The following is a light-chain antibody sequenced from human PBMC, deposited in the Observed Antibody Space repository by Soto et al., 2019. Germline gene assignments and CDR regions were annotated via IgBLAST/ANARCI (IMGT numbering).Light chain of an antibody. CDR1: QSLLHSNGYNY. J-gene: IGKJ3*01. CDR2: LGF. Sequence: DVVITQCPLSLPVTPGEAASMSCTSNQSLLHSNGYNYLAWCLQKPGQSPRLLIYLGFDGASGVPVRFSGSGSGTDFTLTISRVEAKDVGVYCCMQALETPLTFGPGTKVDIK. CDR3: MQALETPLT. V-gene: IGKV2-28*01.